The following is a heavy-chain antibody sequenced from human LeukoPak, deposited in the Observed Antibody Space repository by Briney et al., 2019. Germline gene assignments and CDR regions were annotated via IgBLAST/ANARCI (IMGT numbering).Heavy chain of an antibody. CDR3: ASAGRSSSSYWFDP. J-gene: IGHJ5*02. D-gene: IGHD6-6*01. CDR1: GGSFSGYY. V-gene: IGHV4-34*01. Sequence: SETLSLTCAVYGGSFSGYYWSWIRQPPGKGLEWIGEINHSGSTNYNPPLKSRVTISVDTSKNQFSLKLSSVTAADTAVYYCASAGRSSSSYWFDPWGQGTLVTVSS. CDR2: INHSGST.